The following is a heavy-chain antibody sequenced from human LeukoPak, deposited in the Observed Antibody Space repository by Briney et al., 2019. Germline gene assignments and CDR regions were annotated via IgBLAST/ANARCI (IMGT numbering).Heavy chain of an antibody. D-gene: IGHD5-18*01. Sequence: GGSLRLSCAASGFTFSSYWMSWVRQAPGEGLEWVAKINQDGTEKYSADSVKGRFTISRDNAENSLYLQMNSLRVEDTAFYYCARDLAYSRLDYWGQGMLVTVSS. CDR2: INQDGTEK. V-gene: IGHV3-7*01. CDR3: ARDLAYSRLDY. CDR1: GFTFSSYW. J-gene: IGHJ4*02.